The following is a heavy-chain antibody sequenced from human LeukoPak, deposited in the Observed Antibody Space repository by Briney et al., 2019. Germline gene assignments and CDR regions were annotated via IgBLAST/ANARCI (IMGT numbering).Heavy chain of an antibody. V-gene: IGHV3-9*01. CDR2: ITWNYNKI. J-gene: IGHJ4*02. CDR3: AKDRRALDYGDSIDY. D-gene: IGHD4-17*01. Sequence: GGSLRLSCAASGFTFDDYAMHWVRQAPGKGLEWVSGITWNYNKIGYADSVKGRFTISRDNAKNSLFLQMSSLRPEDTASYYCAKDRRALDYGDSIDYWGQGTLVTVSS. CDR1: GFTFDDYA.